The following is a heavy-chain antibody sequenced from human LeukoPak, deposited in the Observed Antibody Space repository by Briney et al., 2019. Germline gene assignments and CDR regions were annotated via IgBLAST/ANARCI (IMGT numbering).Heavy chain of an antibody. CDR1: GYSISSGYY. CDR3: ARLDKASAGSVP. D-gene: IGHD6-13*01. J-gene: IGHJ5*02. CDR2: FYHSGSM. V-gene: IGHV4-38-2*01. Sequence: SETLSLTCAVSGYSISSGYYWGWIRQPPGKGLEWIGSFYHSGSMYYNPSLKSRVTISVDPSKNQFSLELSSVTAADTAVYYCARLDKASAGSVPWGQGTLVTVSS.